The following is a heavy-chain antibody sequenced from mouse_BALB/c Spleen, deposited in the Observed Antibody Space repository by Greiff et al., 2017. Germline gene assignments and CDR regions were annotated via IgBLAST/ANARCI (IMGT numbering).Heavy chain of an antibody. CDR2: INPGNGGT. CDR3: TRGSGYDYDYAMDY. CDR1: GYTFTSYC. J-gene: IGHJ4*01. Sequence: QVQLQQSGAELVRPGASVKLSCKASGYTFTSYCMHWVKQRPGQGLEWIGAINPGNGGTKYTQKFKGKATLTADKSSSTAYMQLSSLTSEDSAVYYCTRGSGYDYDYAMDYWGQGTSVTVSS. V-gene: IGHV1-87*01. D-gene: IGHD1-1*01.